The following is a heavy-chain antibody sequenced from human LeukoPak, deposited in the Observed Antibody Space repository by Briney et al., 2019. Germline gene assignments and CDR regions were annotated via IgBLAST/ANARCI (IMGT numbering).Heavy chain of an antibody. CDR3: ARGAGTALDPFDY. V-gene: IGHV1-69*05. J-gene: IGHJ4*02. Sequence: ASVKVSCKASGGTFSSYAISWVRQAPGQGLEWMGGIIPIFGTANYAQKFQGRVTITTDESTSTAYMELSSLRSEDTAVYYCARGAGTALDPFDYWGQGTLVTVSS. CDR1: GGTFSSYA. CDR2: IIPIFGTA. D-gene: IGHD1-7*01.